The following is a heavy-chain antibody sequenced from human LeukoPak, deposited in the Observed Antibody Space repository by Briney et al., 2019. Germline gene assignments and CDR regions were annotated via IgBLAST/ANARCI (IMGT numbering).Heavy chain of an antibody. CDR2: ISSSGSTI. D-gene: IGHD3-3*01. CDR1: GFTFSSYE. Sequence: GGSLRPSCAASGFTFSSYEMNWVRQPPGKGLECVSYISSSGSTIYYADSVKGRFTISRDNAKNSLYLQMNSLTAEDTAVYYCARVSIVGVVSLDYWGQGTLVTVSS. CDR3: ARVSIVGVVSLDY. V-gene: IGHV3-48*03. J-gene: IGHJ4*02.